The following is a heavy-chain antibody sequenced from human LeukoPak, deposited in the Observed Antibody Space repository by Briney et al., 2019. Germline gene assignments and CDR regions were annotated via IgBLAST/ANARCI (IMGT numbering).Heavy chain of an antibody. J-gene: IGHJ4*02. CDR1: GGSISSGSYY. Sequence: SETLSLTCTVSGGSISSGSYYWGWIRQPPGKGLEWIGSIYYSGSTYYNPSLKSRVTISVDTSKNQFSLKLSSVTAADTAVYYCARQQYYDSSGYCFDYWGQGTLVTVSS. CDR2: IYYSGST. CDR3: ARQQYYDSSGYCFDY. V-gene: IGHV4-39*01. D-gene: IGHD3-22*01.